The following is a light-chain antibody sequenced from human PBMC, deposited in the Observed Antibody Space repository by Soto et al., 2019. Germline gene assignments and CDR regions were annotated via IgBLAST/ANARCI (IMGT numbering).Light chain of an antibody. CDR2: VTSDGSH. J-gene: IGLJ3*02. CDR1: SGQSDYA. CDR3: QAWGPGGV. V-gene: IGLV4-69*01. Sequence: QLVLTQSPSASASPGASVKLTCTLSSGQSDYAIAWHQQQPEKGPRYLMKVTSDGSHTKGDGIPDRFSGSSSGADRYLTSSSPRSDDEADYYCQAWGPGGVFGGGTKLTVL.